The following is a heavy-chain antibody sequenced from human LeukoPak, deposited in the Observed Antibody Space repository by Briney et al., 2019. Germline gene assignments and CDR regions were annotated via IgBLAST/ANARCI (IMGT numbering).Heavy chain of an antibody. CDR2: IYYSGST. CDR3: ARFNRYCGGDCYSFDY. V-gene: IGHV4-39*01. Sequence: SETLSLTCTVSGGSISSSSYYWGWISQPPGKGLEWIGSIYYSGSTYYNPSLKSRVTISVDTSKNQFSLKLSSVTAADTAVYYCARFNRYCGGDCYSFDYWGQGTLVTVSS. CDR1: GGSISSSSYY. D-gene: IGHD2-21*01. J-gene: IGHJ4*02.